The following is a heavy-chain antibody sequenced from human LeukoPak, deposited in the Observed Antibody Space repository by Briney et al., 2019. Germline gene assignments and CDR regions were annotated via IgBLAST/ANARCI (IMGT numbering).Heavy chain of an antibody. Sequence: PSETLSLTCAVYGGSFSGYYWSWIRQPPGKGLEWIGEINHSGSTNYNPSLKSRVTISVDTSKNQFSLKLSSVTAADTAVYYCARGRGTTRSGFDYWGQGTLVTVSP. CDR2: INHSGST. J-gene: IGHJ4*02. V-gene: IGHV4-34*01. CDR1: GGSFSGYY. CDR3: ARGRGTTRSGFDY. D-gene: IGHD1-1*01.